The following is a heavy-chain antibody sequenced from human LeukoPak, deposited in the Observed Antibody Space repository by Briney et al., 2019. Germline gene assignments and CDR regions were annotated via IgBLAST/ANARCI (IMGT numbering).Heavy chain of an antibody. D-gene: IGHD6-6*01. CDR2: INPTGGST. V-gene: IGHV1-46*01. CDR3: ARTAARRFDY. J-gene: IGHJ4*02. CDR1: GYTFPSYF. Sequence: VASVKVSCKASGYTFPSYFMHWVRQAPGQGLEWMGIINPTGGSTTYAQKFQGRVTMTRDTSTSTVYMEPSSLRSDDTAVYYCARTAARRFDYWGQGTLVTVSS.